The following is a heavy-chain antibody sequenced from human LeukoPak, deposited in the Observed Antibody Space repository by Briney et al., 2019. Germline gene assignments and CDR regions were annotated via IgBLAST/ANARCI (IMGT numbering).Heavy chain of an antibody. CDR2: INHSGSA. V-gene: IGHV4-34*01. Sequence: SETLSLTCTVSGGSFSGYYWSWVRQPPGKGLEWMGEINHSGSAKYNPSRQSRDAISVVTSKNQFSLKLSAVTAEDPAVYYGARGSCSSSYYCYYCVQGTLITVSS. CDR1: GGSFSGYY. CDR3: ARGSCSSSYYCYY. J-gene: IGHJ4*02. D-gene: IGHD2-2*01.